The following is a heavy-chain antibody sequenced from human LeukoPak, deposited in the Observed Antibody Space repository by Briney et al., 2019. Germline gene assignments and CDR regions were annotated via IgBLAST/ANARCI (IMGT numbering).Heavy chain of an antibody. Sequence: PSETLSLTCTVSGGSISSGGYYWSWIRQHPGKGLEWIGYIYYSGSTYYNPSLKSRVTISVDTSKNQFSLKLSSVPAADTAVYYCARDALPPSGYYYYGMDVWGQGTTVTVSS. CDR1: GGSISSGGYY. D-gene: IGHD7-27*01. CDR2: IYYSGST. V-gene: IGHV4-31*03. CDR3: ARDALPPSGYYYYGMDV. J-gene: IGHJ6*02.